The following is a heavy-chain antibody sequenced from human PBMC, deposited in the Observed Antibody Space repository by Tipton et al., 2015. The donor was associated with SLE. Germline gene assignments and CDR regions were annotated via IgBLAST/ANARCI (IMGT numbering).Heavy chain of an antibody. J-gene: IGHJ4*02. D-gene: IGHD1-20*01. CDR3: ARARSLITGTTGGTFDY. CDR1: GASFSDYY. Sequence: TLSLTCAVDGASFSDYYWMWVRQPPGKGLEWIGEFIHSETTNYNPSLKSRVTISVDTSKNELSLRMTSVTAADTAVYYCARARSLITGTTGGTFDYWGRGTLVTVSS. V-gene: IGHV4-34*12. CDR2: FIHSETT.